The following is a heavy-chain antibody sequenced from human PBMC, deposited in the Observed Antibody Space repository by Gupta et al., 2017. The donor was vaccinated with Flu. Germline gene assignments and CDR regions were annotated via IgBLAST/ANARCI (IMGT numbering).Heavy chain of an antibody. CDR2: VYYSGST. V-gene: IGHV4-39*02. Sequence: IRQPRGQGLEWIGSVYYSGSTYYNQSLKSRVTISIDTSKNHFSLKLSSVTAADTAVYYCARCFAVSGLTTFDYWGRGTLVTVTS. CDR3: ARCFAVSGLTTFDY. J-gene: IGHJ4*02. D-gene: IGHD6-19*01.